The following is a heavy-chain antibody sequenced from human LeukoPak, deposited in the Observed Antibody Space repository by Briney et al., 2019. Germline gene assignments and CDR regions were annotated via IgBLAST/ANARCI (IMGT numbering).Heavy chain of an antibody. CDR2: IIPIFGTA. J-gene: IGHJ5*02. V-gene: IGHV1-69*13. Sequence: GASVKVSCKASGYTFTSYGISWVRQAPGQGLEWMGGIIPIFGTANYAQKFQGRVTITADESTSTAYMELSSLRSEDTAVYYCARAPMTTVTASVWWFDPWGQGTLVTVSS. CDR3: ARAPMTTVTASVWWFDP. CDR1: GYTFTSYG. D-gene: IGHD4-11*01.